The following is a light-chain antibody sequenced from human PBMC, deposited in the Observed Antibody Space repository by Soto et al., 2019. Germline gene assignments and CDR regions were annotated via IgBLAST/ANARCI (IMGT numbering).Light chain of an antibody. CDR2: DVS. V-gene: IGLV2-14*01. J-gene: IGLJ1*01. CDR3: SSYTSSNPYA. Sequence: QSVLTQPASVSGSPGQSITISCTGTSSDVGGYNYVSWYQQLPGKAPKLMIYDVSDRPSGVSNRFSGSKSGNTASLTISGLQAEDEADYYCSSYTSSNPYAFGTGTKSPS. CDR1: SSDVGGYNY.